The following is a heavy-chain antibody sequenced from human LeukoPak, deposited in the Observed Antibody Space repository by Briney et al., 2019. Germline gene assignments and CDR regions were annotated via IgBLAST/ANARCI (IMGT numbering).Heavy chain of an antibody. CDR1: GITFGNNW. J-gene: IGHJ5*02. Sequence: GGSLRLSCAASGITFGNNWMHWVRQGPGKGLVWISRINSDGGGAIYADSVKGRFTVSRDNANNTLYLQMNSLRAEDTAVYYCARDVPHNWFDTWGQGTLVTVSS. CDR3: ARDVPHNWFDT. V-gene: IGHV3-74*01. CDR2: INSDGGGA.